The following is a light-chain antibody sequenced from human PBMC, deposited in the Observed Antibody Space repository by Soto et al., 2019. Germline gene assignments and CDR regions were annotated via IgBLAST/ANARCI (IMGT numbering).Light chain of an antibody. CDR1: QSVRSY. CDR2: DAS. Sequence: EIVLTQSPATLSLSPGERATLSCRASQSVRSYLAWYQQKPGQAPRLLIYDASNRATDIPARFSGSGSGTDFTLTISSLDPEDSAVYYCHQRSKWPHTLGGGTKVDLK. CDR3: HQRSKWPHT. V-gene: IGKV3-11*01. J-gene: IGKJ4*01.